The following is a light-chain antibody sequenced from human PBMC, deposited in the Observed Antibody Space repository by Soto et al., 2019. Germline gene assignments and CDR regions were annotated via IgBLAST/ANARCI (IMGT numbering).Light chain of an antibody. J-gene: IGKJ1*01. CDR2: DAS. CDR1: RSISSW. CDR3: QQYDTYVWT. Sequence: DIQMTQTPSTLSASLGDRVTITCRASRSISSWLAWYQKKPGKAPKFLIYDASNLESGVPSRFSGSGSGTEFTLTITSLQAEDSATYYCQQYDTYVWTFGQGTKVDIK. V-gene: IGKV1-5*01.